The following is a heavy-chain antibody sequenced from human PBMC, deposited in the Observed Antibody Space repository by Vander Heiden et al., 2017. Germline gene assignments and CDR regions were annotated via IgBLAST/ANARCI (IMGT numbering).Heavy chain of an antibody. CDR3: ARDVYYRFDL. D-gene: IGHD3-16*01. CDR1: GYKFTSLG. V-gene: IGHV1-18*01. J-gene: IGHJ4*02. CDR2: ISTNSGDT. Sequence: QVQLVQSGTEVKRPGASVKPSCKASGYKFTSLGISWVRRAPGQGLEWIGWISTNSGDTKYGENLQGRVTMSTDTSTSTAYMELKSLRSDDTAVYYCARDVYYRFDLWGQGTLVTVFS.